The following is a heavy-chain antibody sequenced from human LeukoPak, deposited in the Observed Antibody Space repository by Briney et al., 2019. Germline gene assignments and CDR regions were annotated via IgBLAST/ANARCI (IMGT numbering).Heavy chain of an antibody. J-gene: IGHJ4*02. D-gene: IGHD3-16*01. Sequence: GGSLRLSCAASGFNFNNYDFHWVRQVAGKRLEWVAGISTVADTFYPDSVMGRFTISRENAKNSFYLQMNSLRAGDTAVYYRARAWGGRGRSWGALDFWGQGILVTVSS. CDR3: ARAWGGRGRSWGALDF. V-gene: IGHV3-13*01. CDR2: ISTVADT. CDR1: GFNFNNYD.